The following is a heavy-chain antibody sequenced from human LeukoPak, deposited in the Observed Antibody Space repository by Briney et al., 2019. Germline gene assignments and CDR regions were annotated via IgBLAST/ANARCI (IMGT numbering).Heavy chain of an antibody. CDR2: ISSSSSYI. CDR3: ALIAVDWQQPFDY. V-gene: IGHV3-21*01. Sequence: GSLRLSCAASGFTFSSYSMNWVRQAPGKGLEWVSSISSSSSYIYYADSVKGRFTISRDNAKNSLYLQMNSLRAEDTAVYYCALIAVDWQQPFDYWGQGTLVTVSS. J-gene: IGHJ4*02. D-gene: IGHD6-13*01. CDR1: GFTFSSYS.